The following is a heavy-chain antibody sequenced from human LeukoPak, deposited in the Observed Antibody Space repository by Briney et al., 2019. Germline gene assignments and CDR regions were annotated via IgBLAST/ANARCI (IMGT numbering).Heavy chain of an antibody. CDR2: IIPIFGTA. CDR1: GGTFSSYA. Sequence: SVKVSCKASGGTFSSYAISWVRQAPGQGLEWMGGIIPIFGTANYAQKFQGRVTITADESTSTAYMELSSLRSEDAAVYYCASEAERWLQSYDAFDIWGQGTMVTVSS. D-gene: IGHD5-24*01. J-gene: IGHJ3*02. CDR3: ASEAERWLQSYDAFDI. V-gene: IGHV1-69*13.